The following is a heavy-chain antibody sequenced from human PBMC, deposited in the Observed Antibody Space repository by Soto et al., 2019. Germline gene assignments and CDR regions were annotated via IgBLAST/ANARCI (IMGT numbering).Heavy chain of an antibody. CDR1: GGSFSGYY. V-gene: IGHV4-34*01. Sequence: SSETLSLTCAVYGGSFSGYYWSWIRQPPGKGLEWIGEINHSGSTNYNPSLKSRVTISVDTSKNQFSLKLSSVIAADTAVYYCARARLVFGVVEYYFDYWGQGALVTVSS. CDR2: INHSGST. J-gene: IGHJ4*02. CDR3: ARARLVFGVVEYYFDY. D-gene: IGHD3-3*01.